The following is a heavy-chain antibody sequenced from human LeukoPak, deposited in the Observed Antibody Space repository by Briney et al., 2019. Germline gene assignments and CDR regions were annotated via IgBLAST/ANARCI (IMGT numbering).Heavy chain of an antibody. CDR2: VGIVGDT. J-gene: IGHJ3*02. V-gene: IGHV3-13*01. Sequence: GGSLRLSCAASGYTFSSYEMHWVRQVAGKGLEWVSAVGIVGDTFYSGSVKGRFTISRENAENSLFLQMNSLRAGDTAVYYCAREGRGSSADAFDIWGQGTMVTVSS. CDR1: GYTFSSYE. CDR3: AREGRGSSADAFDI. D-gene: IGHD3-16*01.